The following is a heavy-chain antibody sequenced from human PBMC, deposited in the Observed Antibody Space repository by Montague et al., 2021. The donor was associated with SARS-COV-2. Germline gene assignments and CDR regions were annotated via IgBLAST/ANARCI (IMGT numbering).Heavy chain of an antibody. V-gene: IGHV4-31*03. Sequence: TLSLTCTVSGGSISSGGYYWSWIRQHPGKGLEWIGYIYYSGSTYYNPSLKSRVTISVDTSKNQFSLKLSSVTAADTAVYYCARDLGPYSSGWGYYYDMDFWGQGTTVTVSS. J-gene: IGHJ6*02. CDR1: GGSISSGGYY. D-gene: IGHD6-19*01. CDR3: ARDLGPYSSGWGYYYDMDF. CDR2: IYYSGST.